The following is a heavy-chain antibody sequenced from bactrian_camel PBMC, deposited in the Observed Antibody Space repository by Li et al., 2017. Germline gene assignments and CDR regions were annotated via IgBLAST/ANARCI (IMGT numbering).Heavy chain of an antibody. CDR1: GYASSRDC. CDR2: IYTGSGST. CDR3: AAGEKDDCIGPGGRFDVRRNRY. V-gene: IGHV3S1*01. J-gene: IGHJ4*01. Sequence: HVQLVESGGGAVQAGGSLRLSCAASGYASSRDCMGWFRQAPGKEREWVASIYTGSGSTYYADSTKGRFTLSQDSAKNILFLQIVSLKSEDSGLYICAAGEKDDCIGPGGRFDVRRNRYWVQGTQVTVS. D-gene: IGHD7*01.